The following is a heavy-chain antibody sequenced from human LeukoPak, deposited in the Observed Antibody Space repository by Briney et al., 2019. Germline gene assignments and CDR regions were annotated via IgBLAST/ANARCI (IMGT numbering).Heavy chain of an antibody. D-gene: IGHD2-15*01. J-gene: IGHJ4*02. CDR1: GGSISSGSYY. CDR3: ARDSQDIVDY. CDR2: IYTSGST. Sequence: SETLSLTCTVSGGSISSGSYYWSWIRQPAGKGLEWIGRIYTSGSTNYNPSLKSRVTISVDTSKNQLSLKLSSVTAADTAVYYCARDSQDIVDYWGQGTLVTVSS. V-gene: IGHV4-61*02.